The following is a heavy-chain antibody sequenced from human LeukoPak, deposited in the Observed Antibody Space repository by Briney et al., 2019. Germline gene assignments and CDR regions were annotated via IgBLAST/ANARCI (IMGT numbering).Heavy chain of an antibody. CDR1: GFXFSSYW. CDR2: INTDGSST. J-gene: IGHJ5*01. Sequence: GGSLRLSCTASGFXFSSYWIHWVRQAPGKGLVWVSRINTDGSSTSYGDSVQGRFTISRDNAKNTLYLQMSSLTAEDTALYYCARANPNDSWFHSWGQGTLVTVSS. CDR3: ARANPNDSWFHS. V-gene: IGHV3-74*01.